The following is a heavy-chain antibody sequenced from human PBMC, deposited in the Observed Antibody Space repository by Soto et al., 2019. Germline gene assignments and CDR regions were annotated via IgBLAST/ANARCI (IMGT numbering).Heavy chain of an antibody. CDR3: AKGASTTVFAFNDY. V-gene: IGHV3-9*01. CDR2: ISWNSGNL. Sequence: EVQLVESGGGLEQPAGSLGPSGAASGFTLDDYAMHWVGQGPGKGLEWVSSISWNSGNLGYADSVKGRFTISRDNAKNSLYLQMNSLRGEDTALYYCAKGASTTVFAFNDYWGQGTLVTVSS. CDR1: GFTLDDYA. J-gene: IGHJ4*02. D-gene: IGHD4-17*01.